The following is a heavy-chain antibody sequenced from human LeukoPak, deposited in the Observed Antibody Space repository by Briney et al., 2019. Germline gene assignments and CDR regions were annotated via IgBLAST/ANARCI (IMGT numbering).Heavy chain of an antibody. J-gene: IGHJ5*02. CDR3: SSTPYYGSGSPYDWFDP. D-gene: IGHD3-10*01. CDR2: IFYSGTT. V-gene: IGHV4-59*01. Sequence: TSETLSLTCTVSGGSISSYYWSWIRQPPGKGLERIGYIFYSGTTNYNPSLKSRVTISMDTSKNQFSLKLSSVTAADTAVYYCSSTPYYGSGSPYDWFDPWGQGTLVTVSS. CDR1: GGSISSYY.